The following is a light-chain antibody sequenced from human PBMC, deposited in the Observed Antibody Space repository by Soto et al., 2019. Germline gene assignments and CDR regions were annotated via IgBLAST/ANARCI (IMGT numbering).Light chain of an antibody. CDR1: SSDVGRYTY. CDR2: DVY. J-gene: IGLJ1*01. CDR3: TSYTSTSTPYV. V-gene: IGLV2-14*01. Sequence: QSVLTQPASVSGSPGQSITISWAGTSSDVGRYTYVSWYQQQPSKAPKLIIYDVYNLPSGVSTRFSGSKSGNTASLTISGLQAEDEADYYCTSYTSTSTPYVFGGGTKVTVL.